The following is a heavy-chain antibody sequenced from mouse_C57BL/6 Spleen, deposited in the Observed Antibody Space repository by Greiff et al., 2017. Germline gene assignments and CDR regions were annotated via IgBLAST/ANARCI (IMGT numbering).Heavy chain of an antibody. D-gene: IGHD2-5*01. Sequence: EVKLMESGGGLVQPGGSLKLSCAASGFTFSDYYMYWVRQTPEKRLEWVAYISNGGGSTYYPDTVKGRFTISRDNAKNTLYLQMSRLKSEDTAMYYCARQGSNYYYYAMDYWGQGTSVTVSS. CDR1: GFTFSDYY. CDR2: ISNGGGST. J-gene: IGHJ4*01. V-gene: IGHV5-12*01. CDR3: ARQGSNYYYYAMDY.